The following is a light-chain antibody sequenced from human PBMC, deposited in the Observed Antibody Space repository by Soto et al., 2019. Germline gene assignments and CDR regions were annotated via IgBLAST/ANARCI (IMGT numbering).Light chain of an antibody. CDR2: EAN. J-gene: IGLJ3*02. CDR1: NSDVGRYNL. CDR3: CSYAPGSTWV. V-gene: IGLV2-23*01. Sequence: QSVLTQPASVSGSPGQSITISCTGTNSDVGRYNLVSWYQHHPGKATKLVIYEANKRPSGISERFSVSKSGNTASLTISGLQDEDEGHYYCCSYAPGSTWVFGGGTKLTVL.